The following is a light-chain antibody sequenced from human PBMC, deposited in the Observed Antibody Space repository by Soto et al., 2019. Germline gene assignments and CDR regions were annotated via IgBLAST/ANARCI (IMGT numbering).Light chain of an antibody. CDR3: SSYTSSSAYG. J-gene: IGLJ1*01. Sequence: QSALTQPASVSGSPGQSIALSCTGTSSDVGGYNYVSWYQQHPGKAPKLMIYDVSNRPSGVSNRFSGSKSGNTASLTISGLQAEDEADYYCSSYTSSSAYGFGTGTKLTVL. CDR1: SSDVGGYNY. CDR2: DVS. V-gene: IGLV2-14*03.